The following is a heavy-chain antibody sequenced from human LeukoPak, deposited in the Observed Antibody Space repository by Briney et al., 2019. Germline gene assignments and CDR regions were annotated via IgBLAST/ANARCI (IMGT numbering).Heavy chain of an antibody. CDR2: VSGNGATT. CDR3: AKDHGFSYYYLDF. D-gene: IGHD5-18*01. V-gene: IGHV3-23*01. CDR1: GFTYTSHA. Sequence: GGSLRLSCVASGFTYTSHAMSWVRQAPGKGLEWVSGVSGNGATTYYTDSVRGRFTISRDNSKNTVYLQMSSLSAEDTAVYFCAKDHGFSYYYLDFWGQGILVTVSS. J-gene: IGHJ4*02.